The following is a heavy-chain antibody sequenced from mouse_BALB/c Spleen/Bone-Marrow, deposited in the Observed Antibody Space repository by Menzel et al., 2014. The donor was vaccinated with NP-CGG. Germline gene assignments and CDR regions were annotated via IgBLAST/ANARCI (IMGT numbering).Heavy chain of an antibody. V-gene: IGHV5-17*02. CDR3: ARYGYYDAMDY. CDR1: GFTFSSFG. J-gene: IGHJ4*01. CDR2: IISGSSTI. Sequence: EVMLVESGGGLVQPGGSRKLSCAASGFTFSSFGMHWVRQAPEKGLEWVAYIISGSSTIYYEDTVKGRFTISRENPKNTLFLQMTSLRSEDTAMYYCARYGYYDAMDYWGQGTSVTVSS. D-gene: IGHD2-2*01.